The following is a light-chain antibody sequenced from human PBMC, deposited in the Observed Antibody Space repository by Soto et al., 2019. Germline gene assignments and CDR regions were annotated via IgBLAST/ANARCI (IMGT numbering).Light chain of an antibody. CDR2: STH. Sequence: QTVVTQEPSFSVSPGGTVTLTCGLRSGSDSSSYYPSWYQQTPGQAPRTLIYSTHIRSSGVPDRFSGSILGNKAALSITGAQADDECDYYCVLYMGSGIWVFGGGTQLTVL. CDR3: VLYMGSGIWV. J-gene: IGLJ3*02. V-gene: IGLV8-61*01. CDR1: SGSDSSSYY.